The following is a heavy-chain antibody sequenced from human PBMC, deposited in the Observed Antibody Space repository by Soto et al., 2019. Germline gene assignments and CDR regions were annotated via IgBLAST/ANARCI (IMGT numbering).Heavy chain of an antibody. J-gene: IGHJ6*02. Sequence: ASVKVSCKASGYTFTSYDINWVRQATGQGLEXMGWXNXNXGXTXYXXXXQGRVTMTRNTSISTAYMELSSLRSEDTAVYYCARDYSSGYGMDVWGQGTTVTVSS. CDR2: XNXNXGXT. D-gene: IGHD6-19*01. V-gene: IGHV1-8*01. CDR3: ARDYSSGYGMDV. CDR1: GYTFTSYD.